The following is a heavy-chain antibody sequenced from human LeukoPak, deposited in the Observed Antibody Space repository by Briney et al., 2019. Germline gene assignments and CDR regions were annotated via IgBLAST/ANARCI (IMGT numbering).Heavy chain of an antibody. V-gene: IGHV3-48*03. Sequence: GGSLTLSCAASGFTFSSYEKNWVRQSPGKGLEWVSYISSSSSAIYYADSVKGRFTISSDNAKNSLYLQMSSLGAEDTSVYYCARGWFYPWGQGTLVTVSS. CDR1: GFTFSSYE. CDR2: ISSSSSAI. D-gene: IGHD1-26*01. CDR3: ARGWFYP. J-gene: IGHJ5*02.